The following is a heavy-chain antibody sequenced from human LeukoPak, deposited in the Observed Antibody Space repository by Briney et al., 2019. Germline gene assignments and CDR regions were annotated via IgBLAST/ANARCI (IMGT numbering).Heavy chain of an antibody. CDR1: GFTFSSYS. CDR3: ARAGGGYNWNYAYYYYYYGMDV. D-gene: IGHD1-7*01. CDR2: ISSSSSYI. Sequence: KPGGSLRLSCAASGFTFSSYSMNWVRQAPGKGLEWVSSISSSSSYIYYADSVKGRFTISRDNAKNSLYLQMNSLRAEDTAVYYRARAGGGYNWNYAYYYYYYGMDVWGQGTTVTVSS. V-gene: IGHV3-21*01. J-gene: IGHJ6*02.